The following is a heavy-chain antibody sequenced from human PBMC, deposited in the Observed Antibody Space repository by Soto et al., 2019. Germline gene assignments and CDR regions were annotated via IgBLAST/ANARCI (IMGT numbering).Heavy chain of an antibody. Sequence: GASVKVSCKASGGTFSSYAISWVRQAPGQGLEWMGGIIPIFGTANYAQKFQGRVTITADESTSTAYMELSSLRSEDTAVYYCARGARAAAGLWDYWGQGTLGTVSS. D-gene: IGHD6-13*01. CDR3: ARGARAAAGLWDY. CDR1: GGTFSSYA. CDR2: IIPIFGTA. V-gene: IGHV1-69*13. J-gene: IGHJ4*02.